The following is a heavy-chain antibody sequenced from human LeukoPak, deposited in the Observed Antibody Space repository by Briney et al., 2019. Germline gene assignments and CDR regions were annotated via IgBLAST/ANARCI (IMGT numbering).Heavy chain of an antibody. CDR2: ISAYNGST. D-gene: IGHD4-23*01. J-gene: IGHJ6*03. V-gene: IGHV1-18*04. CDR1: GYTFTSYY. CDR3: ARDGTTVVTPTYYYYMDV. Sequence: ASVKVSCKASGYTFTSYYMHWVRQAPGQGLEWMGWISAYNGSTNYAQKLQGRVTMTTDTSTSTAYMELRSLRSDDTAVYYCARDGTTVVTPTYYYYMDVWGKGTTVTVSS.